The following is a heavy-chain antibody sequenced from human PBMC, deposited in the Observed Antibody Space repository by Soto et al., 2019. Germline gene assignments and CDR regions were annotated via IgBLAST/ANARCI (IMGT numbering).Heavy chain of an antibody. Sequence: PGGSLRLSCAASGFTCSNYAMSWVRQAPGKGLEWVSSITGSGDYTYYADSVKGRFTISRDNSKNTLYLQMNSLRAEDTAVYYCAKARYYDSTGYLYYFDYWGQGTLVTVSS. D-gene: IGHD3-22*01. CDR1: GFTCSNYA. CDR2: ITGSGDYT. J-gene: IGHJ4*02. CDR3: AKARYYDSTGYLYYFDY. V-gene: IGHV3-23*01.